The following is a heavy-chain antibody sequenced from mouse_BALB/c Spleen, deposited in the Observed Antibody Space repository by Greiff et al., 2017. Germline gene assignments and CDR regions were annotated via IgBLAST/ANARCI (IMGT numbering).Heavy chain of an antibody. CDR2: ISSGGSYT. Sequence: EVQLVESGGGLVKPGGSLKLSCAASGFTFSSYAMSWVRQTPEKRLEWVATISSGGSYTYYPDSVKGRFTISRDNAKNTLYLQMSSLRSEDTAMYYCARHQEGYAMDYWGQGTSVTVSS. J-gene: IGHJ4*01. CDR1: GFTFSSYA. CDR3: ARHQEGYAMDY. V-gene: IGHV5-9-3*01.